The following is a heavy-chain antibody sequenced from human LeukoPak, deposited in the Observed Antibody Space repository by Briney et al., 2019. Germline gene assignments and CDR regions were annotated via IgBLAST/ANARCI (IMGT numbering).Heavy chain of an antibody. V-gene: IGHV1-69*06. CDR3: ARVLSSGGVDY. Sequence: ASVKVSCKASGGTFSSYAISWVRQAPGQGLEWMGGIIPIFGTANYAQKFQGRVTITADKSTSTAYMELSSLRSEDTAVYYCARVLSSGGVDYWGQGTLVTVSS. CDR1: GGTFSSYA. J-gene: IGHJ4*02. CDR2: IIPIFGTA. D-gene: IGHD3-16*01.